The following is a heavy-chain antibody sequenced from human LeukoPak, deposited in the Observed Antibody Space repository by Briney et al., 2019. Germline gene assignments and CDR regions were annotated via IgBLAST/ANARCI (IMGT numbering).Heavy chain of an antibody. D-gene: IGHD6-19*01. J-gene: IGHJ4*02. CDR3: ARPLAVAALGAFDY. Sequence: SQTLSLTCAISGDSVSTNNAGWNWIRQSPSRGLEWLGRTYYSSNWYIHYAVSVKSRITINPDTSKNQSSLQLNSVTPEDTAVYYCARPLAVAALGAFDYWGQGTLVTVSS. CDR1: GDSVSTNNAG. CDR2: TYYSSNWYI. V-gene: IGHV6-1*01.